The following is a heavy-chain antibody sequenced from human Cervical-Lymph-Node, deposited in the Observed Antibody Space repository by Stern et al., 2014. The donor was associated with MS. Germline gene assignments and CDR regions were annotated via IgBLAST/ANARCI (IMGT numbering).Heavy chain of an antibody. D-gene: IGHD4-17*01. CDR2: IHHSGNT. V-gene: IGHV4-31*03. CDR1: GGSISSGGYY. J-gene: IGHJ4*02. Sequence: VQLLESGPGLVKPSQTLSLTCTVSGGSISSGGYYWSWIRQHPGKGLEWIGDIHHSGNTYYNPSLKGRLTISVDTSKNQFSLKLSPVTAADTAVYYCARDSGALTTVTTGSIDYWGQGTLVTVSS. CDR3: ARDSGALTTVTTGSIDY.